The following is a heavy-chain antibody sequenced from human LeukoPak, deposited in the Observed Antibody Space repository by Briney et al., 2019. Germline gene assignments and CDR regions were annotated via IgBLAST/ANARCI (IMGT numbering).Heavy chain of an antibody. CDR3: ARETEAVAGTSWYFDL. J-gene: IGHJ2*01. CDR1: RGTFSSYA. Sequence: SVKVSCKASRGTFSSYAISWVRQAPGQGLEWMGRIIPILGIANYAQKFQGRVTITADKSTSTAYMELSSLRSEDTAVYYCARETEAVAGTSWYFDLWGRGTLVTVSS. V-gene: IGHV1-69*04. CDR2: IIPILGIA. D-gene: IGHD6-19*01.